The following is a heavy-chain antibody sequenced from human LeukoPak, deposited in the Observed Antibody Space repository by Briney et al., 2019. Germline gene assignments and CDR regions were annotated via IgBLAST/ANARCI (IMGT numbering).Heavy chain of an antibody. CDR2: INPNSGGT. J-gene: IGHJ4*02. V-gene: IGHV1-2*02. D-gene: IGHD3-9*01. CDR3: ARVGVGLLLTGHHPFDY. Sequence: ASVKVSCKASGYTFTGYYMHWVRQAPGQGLEWMGWINPNSGGTNYAQKFQGRVTMTRDTSISTAYTELSRLRSDDTAVYYCARVGVGLLLTGHHPFDYWGQGTLVTVSS. CDR1: GYTFTGYY.